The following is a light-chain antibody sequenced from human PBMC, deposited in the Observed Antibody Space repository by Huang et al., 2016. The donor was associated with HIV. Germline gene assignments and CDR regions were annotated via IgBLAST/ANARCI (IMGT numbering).Light chain of an antibody. Sequence: DIVMTQSPDSLAVSLGERATINCKSSQSVLSGNNKNYLAWCQQKSGQPPKLLIYWASTRESGVPDRFSGSGSRTDFTLTINNLQPEDVAVYYCQQYFNPPVTFGPGTKVHVK. J-gene: IGKJ3*01. CDR2: WAS. V-gene: IGKV4-1*01. CDR3: QQYFNPPVT. CDR1: QSVLSGNNKNY.